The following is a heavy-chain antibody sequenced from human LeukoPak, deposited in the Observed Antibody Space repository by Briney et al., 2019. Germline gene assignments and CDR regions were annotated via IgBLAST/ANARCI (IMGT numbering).Heavy chain of an antibody. CDR3: ARVIGYSGYETFDY. J-gene: IGHJ4*02. CDR2: IIPIFGIA. CDR1: GGTLSSYA. D-gene: IGHD5-12*01. Sequence: ASVNVSCTASGGTLSSYAISWVRQAPGQGLEWRGGIIPIFGIANYAQKFQGRVTITADESTSTAYMELSSLRSEDTAVYFCARVIGYSGYETFDYWGQGTLVTVSS. V-gene: IGHV1-69*13.